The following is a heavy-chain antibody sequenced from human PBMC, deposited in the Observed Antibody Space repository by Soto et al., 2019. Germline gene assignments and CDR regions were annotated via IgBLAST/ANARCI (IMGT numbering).Heavy chain of an antibody. V-gene: IGHV1-69*04. CDR2: IIPILGIA. Sequence: ASVKVSCKASGYTFTSYTISWVRQAPGQGLEWMGRIIPILGIANYAQKFQGRVTITADKSTSTAYMELSSLRSEDTAVYYCARDYDFWSGYFGYWGQGTLVTVSS. J-gene: IGHJ4*02. D-gene: IGHD3-3*01. CDR1: GYTFTSYT. CDR3: ARDYDFWSGYFGY.